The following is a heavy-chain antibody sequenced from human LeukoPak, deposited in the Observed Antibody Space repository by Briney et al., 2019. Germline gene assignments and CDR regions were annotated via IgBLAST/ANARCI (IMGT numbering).Heavy chain of an antibody. CDR3: AKDARGSYYANLYYYYGMDV. CDR2: ISYDGSNK. Sequence: PGRSLRLSCAASGFTFSSYGMHWVRQASGKGLEWVAVISYDGSNKYYADSVKGRFTISRDNSKNTLYLQVNSLRAEDTAVYYCAKDARGSYYANLYYYYGMDVWGQGTTVTVSS. CDR1: GFTFSSYG. V-gene: IGHV3-30*18. J-gene: IGHJ6*02. D-gene: IGHD3-10*01.